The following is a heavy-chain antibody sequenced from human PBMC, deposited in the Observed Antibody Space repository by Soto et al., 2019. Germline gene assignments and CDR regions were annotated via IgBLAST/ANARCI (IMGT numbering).Heavy chain of an antibody. V-gene: IGHV1-18*01. CDR3: ARASSPRSQFDY. Sequence: ASVKVSFKASGYTFTSYGISWVRQAPGQGLEWMGWISAYNGNTNYAQKLQGRVTMTTDTSTSTAYMELRSLRSDDTAVYYCARASSPRSQFDYWGQGTLVTVSS. CDR1: GYTFTSYG. J-gene: IGHJ4*02. CDR2: ISAYNGNT. D-gene: IGHD3-10*01.